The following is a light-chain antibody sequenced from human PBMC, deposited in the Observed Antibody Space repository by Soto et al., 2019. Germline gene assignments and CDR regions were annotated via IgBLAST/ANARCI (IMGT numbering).Light chain of an antibody. CDR3: LQHNAYPLT. Sequence: DIQMTQSPSAMSASVGDRVTITCRASQGISNYLAWFQQKPGQGPQRLIYGASNMQSGVPPTFSGRGSETEFTLTISNLQPEDIATAYCLQHNAYPLTSGQGTKLEIK. CDR1: QGISNY. J-gene: IGKJ2*01. V-gene: IGKV1-17*03. CDR2: GAS.